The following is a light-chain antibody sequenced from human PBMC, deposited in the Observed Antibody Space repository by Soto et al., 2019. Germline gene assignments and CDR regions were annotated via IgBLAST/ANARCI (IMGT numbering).Light chain of an antibody. Sequence: DIQTTQSPSTLSASIGYRVTITCRASQSVSYGWASYQQNPGNATALLLFRAYVLESGVHSRFSGSGSGIELPITISSVPDDDFATYCCQPYHSFSRTFGQGTQVDIK. V-gene: IGKV1-5*03. J-gene: IGKJ1*01. CDR1: QSVSYG. CDR3: QPYHSFSRT. CDR2: RAY.